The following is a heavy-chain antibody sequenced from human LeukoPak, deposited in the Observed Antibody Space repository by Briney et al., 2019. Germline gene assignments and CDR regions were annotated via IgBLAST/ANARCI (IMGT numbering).Heavy chain of an antibody. CDR3: AEVSSRITMIVVVSFDY. CDR1: GFTFSRYA. V-gene: IGHV3-23*01. Sequence: GGSLRLSCAASGFTFSRYAMSWVRQAPGKGLEWVSAISGSGGSTYYAYSVKGRFAISRDNSKNTLYLQMNSLRAEDTAVYYCAEVSSRITMIVVVSFDYWGQGTLVTVSS. CDR2: ISGSGGST. J-gene: IGHJ4*02. D-gene: IGHD3-22*01.